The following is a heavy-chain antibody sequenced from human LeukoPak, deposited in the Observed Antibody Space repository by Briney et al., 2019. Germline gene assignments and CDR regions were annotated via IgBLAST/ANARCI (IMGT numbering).Heavy chain of an antibody. D-gene: IGHD4-17*01. J-gene: IGHJ3*02. CDR2: IYYSGST. CDR1: GGSISSYY. V-gene: IGHV4-59*12. Sequence: SETLSLTCTVSGGSISSYYWSWIRQHPGKGLEWIGYIYYSGSTYYNPSLKSRVTISVDTSKNQLSLKLSSVAAADTAVYYCARDTVTTTFDALDIWGQGTMVTVSS. CDR3: ARDTVTTTFDALDI.